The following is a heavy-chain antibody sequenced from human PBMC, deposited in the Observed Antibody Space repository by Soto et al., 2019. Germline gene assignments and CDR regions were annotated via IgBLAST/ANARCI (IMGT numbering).Heavy chain of an antibody. CDR3: AGQTFTIAAASYGRRNWFGP. J-gene: IGHJ5*02. CDR2: IYFTGNA. Sequence: PSETLSLTCIVSGGSITRSSYFWGWVRQPPGKGLEWIGTIYFTGNAYYTPSLKSRLTMSIDTSKNEFSLRLNSVTAADTAVYYCAGQTFTIAAASYGRRNWFGPWGPGTLVTVSS. V-gene: IGHV4-39*01. D-gene: IGHD6-25*01. CDR1: GGSITRSSYF.